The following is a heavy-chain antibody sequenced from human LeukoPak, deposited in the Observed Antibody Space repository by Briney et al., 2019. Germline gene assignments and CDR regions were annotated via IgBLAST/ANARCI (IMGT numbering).Heavy chain of an antibody. CDR1: GGSISSSSYY. V-gene: IGHV4-39*03. D-gene: IGHD2-21*02. CDR3: LRSGGDPYYMDV. J-gene: IGHJ6*03. Sequence: SETLSLTCTVSGGSISSSSYYWGWIRQPPGKGLEWIGSIYHSGSTYYNPSLKSRVTISVDTSKNQFSLKLSSVTAADTAVYYCLRSGGDPYYMDVWGKGTTVTVSS. CDR2: IYHSGST.